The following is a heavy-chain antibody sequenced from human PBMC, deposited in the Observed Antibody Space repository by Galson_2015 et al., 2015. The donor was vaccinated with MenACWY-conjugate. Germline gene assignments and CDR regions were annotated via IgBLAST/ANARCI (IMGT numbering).Heavy chain of an antibody. V-gene: IGHV5-51*01. CDR2: MNPVDSET. CDR1: GYTFTNNW. J-gene: IGHJ4*02. CDR3: ARGAQGYFDY. D-gene: IGHD3-16*01. Sequence: QSGAEVKKPGESLKISCTGSGYTFTNNWIGWVRQMPGKGLGWMGIMNPVDSETRYSPSFQGQVAISADKSISTTFLEWSSLKASDTAVYYCARGAQGYFDYWAREPWLPSLQ.